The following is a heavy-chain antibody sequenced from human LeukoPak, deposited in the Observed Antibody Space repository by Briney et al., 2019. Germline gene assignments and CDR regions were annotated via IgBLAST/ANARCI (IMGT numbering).Heavy chain of an antibody. D-gene: IGHD2-15*01. CDR3: RRHQRYCRGVSCYPDSYDP. CDR1: GVSICGGGYY. V-gene: IGHV4-31*01. CDR2: IYYSGSA. J-gene: IGHJ5*02. Sequence: SVTLSFTCSVSGVSICGGGYYWSWIGQHLGKGLEWIGYIYYSGSAYYNPTLKSPVTISVDTSKNQFTQKLSSVTAADTAVYYCRRHQRYCRGVSCYPDSYDPTGQRIPVTVSS.